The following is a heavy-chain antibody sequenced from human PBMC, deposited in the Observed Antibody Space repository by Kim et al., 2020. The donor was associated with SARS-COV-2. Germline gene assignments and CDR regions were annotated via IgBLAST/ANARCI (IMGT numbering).Heavy chain of an antibody. CDR1: GFSFNSYA. CDR3: AKVTTWMLRYFDY. J-gene: IGHJ4*02. CDR2: ISGTGATT. V-gene: IGHV3-23*01. Sequence: GGSLRLSCAASGFSFNSYAMTWVRQAPGKGLEWVSAISGTGATTYYADSVKGRFTISRDNSKSTLHLQMNSLRAEDTAQYYCAKVTTWMLRYFDYWGQGTLVAVSS. D-gene: IGHD2-21*02.